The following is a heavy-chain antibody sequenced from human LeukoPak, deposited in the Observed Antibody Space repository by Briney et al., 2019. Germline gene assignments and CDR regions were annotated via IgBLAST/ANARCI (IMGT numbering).Heavy chain of an antibody. CDR1: GYTFTSYG. Sequence: ASVKVSCKASGYTFTSYGISWVRQAPGQGLEWMGWISAYNGNTNYAQKLQGRVTMTTDTSTSTAYMELRSLRSDDTAMYYCARDFAIAVAGMVNYWGQGTLVTVSS. D-gene: IGHD6-19*01. CDR3: ARDFAIAVAGMVNY. CDR2: ISAYNGNT. V-gene: IGHV1-18*01. J-gene: IGHJ4*02.